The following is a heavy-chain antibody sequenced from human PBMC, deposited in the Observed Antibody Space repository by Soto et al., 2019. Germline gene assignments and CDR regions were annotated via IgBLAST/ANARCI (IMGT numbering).Heavy chain of an antibody. J-gene: IGHJ1*01. V-gene: IGHV1-18*01. CDR1: GYSFTSYG. CDR2: ISADNGNT. D-gene: IGHD6-25*01. CDR3: ARHGYFSY. Sequence: ASVKVSCKASGYSFTSYGIAWVRQAPGQGLEWMGWISADNGNTNYAQKVQDRVTMTTDTFTSTAYMELRSLRSDDTAVYYCARHGYFSYWGQGTLVTVSS.